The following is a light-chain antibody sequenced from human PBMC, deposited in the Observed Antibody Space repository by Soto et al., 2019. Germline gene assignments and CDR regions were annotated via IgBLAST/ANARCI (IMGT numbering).Light chain of an antibody. CDR2: AAS. J-gene: IGKJ1*01. V-gene: IGKV1-39*01. CDR1: QSISSY. Sequence: DIQMTQSPSSLSASVGDRVPITCRASQSISSYLNWYQQKPGEAPKLLIYAASNLESGVPSRFSGSESGTDFILTITSLQPEESATYYCQQSYSTPWTFGQGTKVEIK. CDR3: QQSYSTPWT.